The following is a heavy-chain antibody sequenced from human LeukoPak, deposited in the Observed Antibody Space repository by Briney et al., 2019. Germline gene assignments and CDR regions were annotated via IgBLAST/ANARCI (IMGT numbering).Heavy chain of an antibody. J-gene: IGHJ4*02. V-gene: IGHV3-21*01. CDR1: GFTFSSYS. Sequence: GGSLRLSCAASGFTFSSYSMNWVRQAPGKGLEWVSSISGSSSYIYYADSVKGRFTISRDNAKNSLYLQMNSLRAEDTAVYYCARGHSSGWYDPGHWGQGTLVTVSS. D-gene: IGHD6-19*01. CDR3: ARGHSSGWYDPGH. CDR2: ISGSSSYI.